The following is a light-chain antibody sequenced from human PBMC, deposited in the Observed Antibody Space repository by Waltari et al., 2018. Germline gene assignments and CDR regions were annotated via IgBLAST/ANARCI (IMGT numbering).Light chain of an antibody. J-gene: IGLJ3*02. CDR3: GTWDHRLSAWV. CDR1: ASNIGNNY. V-gene: IGLV1-51*02. CDR2: ESN. Sequence: QSVLTQPPSVSAAPGQKVTISCSGSASNIGNNYVSWYQQFPGTPPKVLIYESNKRPSGIPDRFSGSKSGTSATLGITGLQTGDEADYYRGTWDHRLSAWVFGGGTMLTVL.